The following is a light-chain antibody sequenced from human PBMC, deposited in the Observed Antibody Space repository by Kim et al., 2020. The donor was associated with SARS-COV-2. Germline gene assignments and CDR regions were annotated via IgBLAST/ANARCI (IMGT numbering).Light chain of an antibody. CDR1: DIGGRN. CDR2: RDT. V-gene: IGLV3-9*01. J-gene: IGLJ2*01. CDR3: QVWFRSTVV. Sequence: VALRQTARSTCGGDDIGGRNVHWYHQKPGQAPVLVIYRDTNRPAGIPERFSGSNSGNTATLTIDRAEAGDEADYYCQVWFRSTVVFGGGTQLTVL.